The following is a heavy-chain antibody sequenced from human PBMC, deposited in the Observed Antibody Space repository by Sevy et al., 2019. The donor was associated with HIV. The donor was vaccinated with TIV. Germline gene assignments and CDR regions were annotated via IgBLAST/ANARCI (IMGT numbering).Heavy chain of an antibody. CDR1: GYTFTSYY. D-gene: IGHD6-6*01. V-gene: IGHV1-46*03. CDR2: INPSGGYT. J-gene: IGHJ5*02. CDR3: AREGSSSSKFTWLDP. Sequence: ASMKVSCKASGYTFTSYYMHWVRQAPGQGLEWMGIINPSGGYTTYAQKFQGRVTMTRDTSTSTVYMELSSLRSEDTAVYYCAREGSSSSKFTWLDPWGQGTLVTVSS.